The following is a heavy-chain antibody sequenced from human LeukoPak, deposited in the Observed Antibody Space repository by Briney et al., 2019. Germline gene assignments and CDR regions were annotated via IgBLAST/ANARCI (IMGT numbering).Heavy chain of an antibody. CDR2: MNPNSGNT. D-gene: IGHD2-2*01. CDR3: ARYCSSTSCYDAFDI. CDR1: GYTFTSYD. V-gene: IGHV1-8*03. J-gene: IGHJ3*02. Sequence: GASVKVSCKASGYTFTSYDINWVRQATGQGLECMGWMNPNSGNTGYAQKFQGRVTITRNTSISTAYMELSSLRSEDTAVYYCARYCSSTSCYDAFDIWGQGTMVTVSS.